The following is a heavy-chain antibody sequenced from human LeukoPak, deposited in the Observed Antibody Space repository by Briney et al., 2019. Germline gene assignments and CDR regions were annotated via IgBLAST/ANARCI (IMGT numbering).Heavy chain of an antibody. J-gene: IGHJ3*02. CDR3: TLEAAAGQGLPWDAFDI. CDR2: ISSSGSTI. D-gene: IGHD6-13*01. CDR1: GFTFSSYE. V-gene: IGHV3-48*03. Sequence: GGSLRLSCAASGFTFSSYEMNWVRQAPGKGLEWVSYISSSGSTIYYADSVKGRFTISRDNAKNSLYLQMNSLKTEDTAVYYCTLEAAAGQGLPWDAFDIWGQGTMVTVSS.